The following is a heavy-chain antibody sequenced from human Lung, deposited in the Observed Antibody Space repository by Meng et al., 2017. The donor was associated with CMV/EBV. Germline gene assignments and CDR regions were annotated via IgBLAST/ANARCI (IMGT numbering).Heavy chain of an antibody. J-gene: IGHJ4*02. CDR2: IYSGGGST. CDR3: AKASLSYYSDSSAYYFFDF. V-gene: IGHV3-23*03. Sequence: GESLKISCEASGFTFSSYAMSWVRQAPGKGLEWVSVIYSGGGSTYYADSVKGRFAISRDNSKNTLNLQMNSLRAEDTAIYYCAKASLSYYSDSSAYYFFDFWXQRTLVTVSS. CDR1: GFTFSSYA. D-gene: IGHD3-22*01.